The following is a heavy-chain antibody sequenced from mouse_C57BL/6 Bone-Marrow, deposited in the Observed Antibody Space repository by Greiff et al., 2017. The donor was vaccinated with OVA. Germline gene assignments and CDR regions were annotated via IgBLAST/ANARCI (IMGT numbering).Heavy chain of an antibody. Sequence: QVQPAQAGAEPVKPGASVKMSRKAFGYTFTRYRVTWGKQRPGQGLEWIGDIYPGSGSTNYNEKFKSKATLTVDTSSSTAYMQLSSLTSEDSAVYYCARQGFGYWGQGTTLTVSS. CDR2: IYPGSGST. J-gene: IGHJ2*01. CDR3: ARQGFGY. V-gene: IGHV1-55*01. CDR1: GYTFTRYR.